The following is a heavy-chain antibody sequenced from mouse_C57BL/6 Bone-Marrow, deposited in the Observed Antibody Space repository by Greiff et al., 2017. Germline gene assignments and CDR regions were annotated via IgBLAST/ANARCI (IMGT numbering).Heavy chain of an antibody. CDR2: INPYNGDT. CDR1: GYSFTGYF. Sequence: EVMLVESGPELVKPGDSVKISCKASGYSFTGYFMNWVMQSHGKSLEWIGRINPYNGDTFYNQKFKGKAPLTVDKSSSTAHMELRSLTSEDSAVYYCAREGDYYGSSPYAMDYWGQGTSVTVSS. CDR3: AREGDYYGSSPYAMDY. J-gene: IGHJ4*01. D-gene: IGHD1-1*01. V-gene: IGHV1-20*01.